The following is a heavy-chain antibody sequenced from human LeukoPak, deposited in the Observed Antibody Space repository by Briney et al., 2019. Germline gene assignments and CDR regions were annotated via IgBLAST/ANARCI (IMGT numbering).Heavy chain of an antibody. CDR1: GFTFDDYA. Sequence: GRSLRLSCAASGFTFDDYALHWVRQAPGKGLEWVSAISWNGDNISYADSVKGRFTVSRDNAKNSLYLQMNSLRAEDTALYYCAKGTNPNIVVVVDVQFDYGMDVWGQGTTVTVSS. CDR2: ISWNGDNI. CDR3: AKGTNPNIVVVVDVQFDYGMDV. D-gene: IGHD2-15*01. V-gene: IGHV3-9*01. J-gene: IGHJ6*02.